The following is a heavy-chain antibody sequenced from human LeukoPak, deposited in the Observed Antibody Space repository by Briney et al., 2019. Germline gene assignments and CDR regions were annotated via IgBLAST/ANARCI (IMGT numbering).Heavy chain of an antibody. V-gene: IGHV4-39*07. D-gene: IGHD4-17*01. CDR3: ARSFSGDPFDALDI. CDR2: IYYTGST. J-gene: IGHJ3*02. CDR1: GGSIISSYY. Sequence: SETLSLTCAVSGGSIISSYYWSWIRQPPGKGLEWIGNIYYTGSTYYNPSLKSRVTIAVDTSKNQFSLKLSSVTAADTAVYFCARSFSGDPFDALDIWGQGTMVIVSS.